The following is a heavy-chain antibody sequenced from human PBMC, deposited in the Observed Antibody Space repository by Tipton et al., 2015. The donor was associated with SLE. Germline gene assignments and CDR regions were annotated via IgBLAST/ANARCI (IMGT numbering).Heavy chain of an antibody. CDR3: ARLQRAYGNGIDY. Sequence: TLSLTCTVSGVSITNGRYSWSWIRQSAGKGLEWIGRIYPSGSAYYNPSLKSRVTMSVDTSKNQFSLKLSSVTVADTAMYYCARLQRAYGNGIDYWGQGSLFTVSS. D-gene: IGHD3-16*01. CDR2: IYPSGSA. J-gene: IGHJ4*02. V-gene: IGHV4-61*02. CDR1: GVSITNGRYS.